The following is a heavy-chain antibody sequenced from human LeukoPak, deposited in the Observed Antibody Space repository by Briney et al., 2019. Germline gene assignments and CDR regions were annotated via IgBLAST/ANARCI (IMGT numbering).Heavy chain of an antibody. CDR3: ARVAWPVGGNFLSYYYYMDV. D-gene: IGHD4-23*01. CDR1: GFTVSSNY. V-gene: IGHV3-53*01. J-gene: IGHJ6*03. CDR2: IYSGGNI. Sequence: GGSLRLCCAASGFTVSSNYMSWVRQAPGKGLEWVSEIYSGGNIHYAVSVKGRFAISRDNSKNTAYFKMNSLRAEDTAVYYCARVAWPVGGNFLSYYYYMDVWGKGTTVTVSS.